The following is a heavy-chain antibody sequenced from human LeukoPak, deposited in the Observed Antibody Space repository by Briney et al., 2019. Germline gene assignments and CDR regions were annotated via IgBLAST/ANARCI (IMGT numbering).Heavy chain of an antibody. D-gene: IGHD6-13*01. Sequence: GGSLRLSCAASGFTFSSYWMHWVRQAPGKGLVWVSRINSDGSSTSYADSVKGRFTISRDNAKNTLYLQMNSLRAEDTAVYYCARGRTIAAAGTILDYWGQGTLVTVSS. J-gene: IGHJ4*02. CDR3: ARGRTIAAAGTILDY. V-gene: IGHV3-74*01. CDR2: INSDGSST. CDR1: GFTFSSYW.